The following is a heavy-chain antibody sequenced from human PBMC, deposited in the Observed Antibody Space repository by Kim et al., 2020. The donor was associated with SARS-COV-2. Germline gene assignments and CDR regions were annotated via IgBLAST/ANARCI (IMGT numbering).Heavy chain of an antibody. D-gene: IGHD6-19*01. Sequence: NTNYAPKFTDRVTITRDRSMSTAYMELSSLRSEDTAMYYCAIGSGFFDYWGQGTLVTVSS. V-gene: IGHV1-45*02. J-gene: IGHJ4*02. CDR2: NT. CDR3: AIGSGFFDY.